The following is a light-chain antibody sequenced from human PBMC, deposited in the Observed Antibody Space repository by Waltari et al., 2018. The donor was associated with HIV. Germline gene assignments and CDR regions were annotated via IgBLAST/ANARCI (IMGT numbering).Light chain of an antibody. CDR2: NVS. CDR1: SSIVGAYNY. V-gene: IGLV2-11*01. Sequence: QSALTQLRSVSESPGQSVTISCPGTSSIVGAYNYVPWYQQRPGRAPKFIIYNVSARPSGVPGRFSGSKSGNTASLTISGLQAEDEADYYCSSYAGTSNFVLFGGGTKLTVL. J-gene: IGLJ2*01. CDR3: SSYAGTSNFVL.